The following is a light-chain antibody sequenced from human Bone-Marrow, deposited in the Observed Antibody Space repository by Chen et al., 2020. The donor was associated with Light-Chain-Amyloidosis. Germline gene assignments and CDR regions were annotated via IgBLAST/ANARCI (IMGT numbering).Light chain of an antibody. Sequence: SYVLTQPSSVSVAPGQTATIAWGGNNIGSTSVHWYQQTPGQAPLRVGYDDSDRPSGIPGRLSGSNAGNTATLTISRVEAGDEADYYCQVWDRSSDRPVFGGGTKLTVL. V-gene: IGLV3-21*02. CDR2: DDS. CDR1: NIGSTS. CDR3: QVWDRSSDRPV. J-gene: IGLJ3*02.